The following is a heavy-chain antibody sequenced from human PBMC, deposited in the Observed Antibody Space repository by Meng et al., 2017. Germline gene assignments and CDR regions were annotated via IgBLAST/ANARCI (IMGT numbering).Heavy chain of an antibody. D-gene: IGHD2-15*01. V-gene: IGHV4-4*02. CDR1: GGSISSSNW. CDR2: IYHSGST. J-gene: IGHJ4*02. CDR3: ARVVAATTLFLDY. Sequence: QGPLEESGPGLVKPSGTLALTCAVSGGSISSSNWWSWVRQPPGKGLEWIGEIYHSGSTNYNPSLKNRVTISVDKSKNQFSLKLSSVTAADTAVYYCARVVAATTLFLDYWGQGTLVTVSS.